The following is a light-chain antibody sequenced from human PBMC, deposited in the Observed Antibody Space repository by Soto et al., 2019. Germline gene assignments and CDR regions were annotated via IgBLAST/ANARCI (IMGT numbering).Light chain of an antibody. CDR2: GAS. V-gene: IGKV3-15*01. CDR1: QTINNN. CDR3: QQYDKWPWT. Sequence: DIVMTQSPATLSMSPGERATLSCRAGQTINNNLAWNQQKPGQAPRLLIYGASTRATGIPDRFSGSGSGTEFTLTISSLQSEDFAVYYCQQYDKWPWTFGQGTKVEIK. J-gene: IGKJ1*01.